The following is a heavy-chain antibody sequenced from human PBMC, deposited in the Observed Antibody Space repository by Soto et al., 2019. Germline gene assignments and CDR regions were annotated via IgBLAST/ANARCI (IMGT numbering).Heavy chain of an antibody. CDR1: GYAFTSCY. V-gene: IGHV1-46*03. Sequence: ASVKVSFKASGYAFTSCYMHWVRQAPGQGLEWMGIINPSGGSTSYAQKFQGRVTMTRDTSTSTVYMELSSLRSEDTAVYYCARAYGDYPFDYWGQGTLVTVSS. CDR2: INPSGGST. J-gene: IGHJ4*02. D-gene: IGHD4-17*01. CDR3: ARAYGDYPFDY.